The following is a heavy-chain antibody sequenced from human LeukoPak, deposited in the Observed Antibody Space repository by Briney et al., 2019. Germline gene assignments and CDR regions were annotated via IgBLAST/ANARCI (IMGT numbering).Heavy chain of an antibody. CDR3: AREGRGLYDSSGGGFYYYYYMDV. D-gene: IGHD3-22*01. J-gene: IGHJ6*03. V-gene: IGHV4-61*02. CDR1: GGSISSGSYY. CDR2: IYTSGST. Sequence: PSQTLSLTCTVSGGSISSGSYYWSWIRQPAGKGLEWIGRIYTSGSTSYNPSLKSRVTISVDTSKNQFSLKLSSVTAADTAVYYCAREGRGLYDSSGGGFYYYYYMDVWGKGTTVTISS.